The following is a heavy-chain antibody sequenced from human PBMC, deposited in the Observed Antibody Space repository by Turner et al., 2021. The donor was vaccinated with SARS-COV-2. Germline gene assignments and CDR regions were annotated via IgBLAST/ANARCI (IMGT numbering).Heavy chain of an antibody. CDR3: ARVPHYYDSSGYCFNFDY. V-gene: IGHV1-2*02. Sequence: QVQLVQSGAEMKKPGASVKVSCKASGYSFTGYYMHWVRQAPGQGLEWMGWINPNSGGTNYAQKFQCRVTMTRDTSISTAYMELSRLRSDDTAVYYCARVPHYYDSSGYCFNFDYWGQGTLVTVSS. CDR2: INPNSGGT. J-gene: IGHJ4*02. D-gene: IGHD3-22*01. CDR1: GYSFTGYY.